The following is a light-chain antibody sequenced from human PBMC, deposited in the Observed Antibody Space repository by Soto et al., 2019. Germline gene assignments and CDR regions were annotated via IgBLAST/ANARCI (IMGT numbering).Light chain of an antibody. V-gene: IGLV3-21*04. CDR1: NIGSKS. CDR2: YDS. J-gene: IGLJ2*01. Sequence: SYELTQPPSVSVAPGKTARITCGGNNIGSKSVHWYQQKPGQAPVLVIYYDSDRPSGIPERFPGSNSGNTATLTISRVEAGDEADYYCQVWDSSSDLVVFGGGTKVTVL. CDR3: QVWDSSSDLVV.